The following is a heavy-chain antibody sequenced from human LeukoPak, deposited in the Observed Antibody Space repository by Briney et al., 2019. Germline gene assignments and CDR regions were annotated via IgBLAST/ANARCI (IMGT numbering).Heavy chain of an antibody. D-gene: IGHD2-2*01. CDR1: GFSLTTSGVG. CDR2: IYWDDDK. CDR3: AHTPSPRVVLAPNWFDP. V-gene: IGHV2-5*02. J-gene: IGHJ5*02. Sequence: SGPTLVKPTQTLTLTCSFSGFSLTTSGVGVGWIRQPPGKALQWLALIYWDDDKRYSPSLRSRLTITKDTSKNQVVLTMTNMDPMDTATYYCAHTPSPRVVLAPNWFDPWGQGTLVTVSS.